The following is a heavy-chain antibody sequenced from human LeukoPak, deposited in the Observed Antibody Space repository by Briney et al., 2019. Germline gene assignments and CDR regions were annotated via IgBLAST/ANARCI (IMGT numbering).Heavy chain of an antibody. D-gene: IGHD5/OR15-5a*01. J-gene: IGHJ4*02. V-gene: IGHV3-23*01. CDR1: GFIFSNYA. CDR3: ARDRSTTHFDY. Sequence: PGGSLRLSCAASGFIFSNYAMSWVRQAPGKGLEWVSGISGSGDSTYYADSVKGRFTISRDNSKNTLFLQMDSLRAEDTAVYYCARDRSTTHFDYWGQGTLVTVSS. CDR2: ISGSGDST.